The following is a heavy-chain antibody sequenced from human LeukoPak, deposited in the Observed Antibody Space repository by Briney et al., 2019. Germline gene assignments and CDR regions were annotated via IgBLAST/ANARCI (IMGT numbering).Heavy chain of an antibody. CDR1: RPTFSNAW. CDR3: TALGAASKY. V-gene: IGHV3-15*01. CDR2: IKSKTDGGTT. J-gene: IGHJ4*02. Sequence: PGGSLRLSCVGSRPTFSNAWMSWIRQAPGKGLQWVGHIKSKTDGGTTEYAAPVKGRFTISRDDSKNTLYLQMNSLKNEDAALYYCTALGAASKYWGQGALVTVSS. D-gene: IGHD2-15*01.